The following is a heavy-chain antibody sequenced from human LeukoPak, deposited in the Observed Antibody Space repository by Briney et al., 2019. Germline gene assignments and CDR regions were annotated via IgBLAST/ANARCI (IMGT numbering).Heavy chain of an antibody. D-gene: IGHD4-23*01. CDR3: ARGVAVATAYYFDY. CDR2: ISNHNGNT. V-gene: IGHV1-18*01. Sequence: GASVKVSCKTSGFTFSAYGIAWVRQAPGHGPEWMGWISNHNGNTNYARKFQGRITMTTDTSTGTGFMELRSLESDDTAVYYCARGVAVATAYYFDYWGRGTLVTV. CDR1: GFTFSAYG. J-gene: IGHJ4*02.